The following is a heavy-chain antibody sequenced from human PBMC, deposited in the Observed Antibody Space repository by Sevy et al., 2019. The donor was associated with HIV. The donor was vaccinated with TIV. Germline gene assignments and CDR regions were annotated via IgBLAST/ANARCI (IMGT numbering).Heavy chain of an antibody. CDR3: ATGRQGATYGY. Sequence: GSLRLSCAASGFNFRIYAMHWVRQAPGKGLEWVAVISYDGSDKCYAESVKGRFTISRDNSKNMVFLQLNSLRGDDTAVYYCATGRQGATYGYWGQGTPVTVSS. CDR2: ISYDGSDK. J-gene: IGHJ4*02. V-gene: IGHV3-30*03. CDR1: GFNFRIYA. D-gene: IGHD1-26*01.